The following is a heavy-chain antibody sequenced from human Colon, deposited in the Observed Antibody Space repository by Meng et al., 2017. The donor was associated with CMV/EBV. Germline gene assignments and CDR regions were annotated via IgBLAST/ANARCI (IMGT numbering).Heavy chain of an antibody. D-gene: IGHD3-16*01. CDR2: ITGSGGDK. J-gene: IGHJ4*02. Sequence: RGSLRLSCAASGFIFGDYAMTWVRQAPGKGLEWVSSITGSGGDKFYADSVRGRFTISRDNYKNTVYLQMNGLGAEDTAIYYCAKGVSGPLYYFDHWGQGMLVTVSS. V-gene: IGHV3-23*01. CDR1: GFIFGDYA. CDR3: AKGVSGPLYYFDH.